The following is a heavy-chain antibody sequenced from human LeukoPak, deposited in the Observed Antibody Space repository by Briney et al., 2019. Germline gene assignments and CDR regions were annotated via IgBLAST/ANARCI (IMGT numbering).Heavy chain of an antibody. D-gene: IGHD1-26*01. Sequence: SETLSLTCAVSGGSISSSSYYWGWIRQPPGKGLEWIGSIYYSGSTYYNPSLKSRVTKSVDTSKNQFSLKLSSVTAADTAVYYCASASGSRFYWGQGTLVTVSS. CDR2: IYYSGST. J-gene: IGHJ4*02. V-gene: IGHV4-39*07. CDR1: GGSISSSSYY. CDR3: ASASGSRFY.